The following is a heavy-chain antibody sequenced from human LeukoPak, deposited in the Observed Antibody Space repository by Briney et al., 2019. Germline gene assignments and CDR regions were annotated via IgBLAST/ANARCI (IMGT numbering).Heavy chain of an antibody. J-gene: IGHJ3*02. D-gene: IGHD6-19*01. CDR3: ATVGSGWPKAFDI. CDR2: FDPEDGET. Sequence: ASVKVSCKVSGYTLTELSMHWVRQAPGKGLEWVGGFDPEDGETIYAQKFQGRVTMTEDTSTDTAYMGLSSLRSEDTAVYYCATVGSGWPKAFDIWGQGTMVTVSS. CDR1: GYTLTELS. V-gene: IGHV1-24*01.